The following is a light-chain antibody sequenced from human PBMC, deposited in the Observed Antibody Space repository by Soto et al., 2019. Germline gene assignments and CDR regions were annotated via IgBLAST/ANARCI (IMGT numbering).Light chain of an antibody. Sequence: QSALTQPASVSGSPGQSITISCTGTSSDVGGSNHVSWYQQHPGKAPKLMIFDVNSRPSGVSNRFSGSKSGNTASLSVSGLQAEDVAEYYCSSYATSSPLVLFGGGPQLTVL. V-gene: IGLV2-14*01. J-gene: IGLJ3*02. CDR1: SSDVGGSNH. CDR2: DVN. CDR3: SSYATSSPLVL.